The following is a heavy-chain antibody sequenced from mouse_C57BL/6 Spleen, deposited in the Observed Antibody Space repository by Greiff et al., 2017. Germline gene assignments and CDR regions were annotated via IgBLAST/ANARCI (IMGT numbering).Heavy chain of an antibody. J-gene: IGHJ1*03. CDR1: GYAFRSYW. V-gene: IGHV1-80*01. CDR3: ARGRVITTVVEGTYFDV. D-gene: IGHD1-1*01. Sequence: QVQLQQSGAELVKPGASVKISCKASGYAFRSYWMNWVKQRPGKGLEGIGQIYPGDGDTNYNGKFKGKATLTADKSSSTAYMQLSSLTSEDSAVYFCARGRVITTVVEGTYFDVWGTGTTVTVSS. CDR2: IYPGDGDT.